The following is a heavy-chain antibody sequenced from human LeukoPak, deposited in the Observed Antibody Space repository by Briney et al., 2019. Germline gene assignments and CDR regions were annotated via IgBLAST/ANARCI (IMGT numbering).Heavy chain of an antibody. CDR2: ISAYNGNT. CDR3: AREAWAVAEIPNFDY. CDR1: GYTFTSYG. D-gene: IGHD6-19*01. Sequence: ASVKVSCKASGYTFTSYGISWVRQAPGQGLEWMGWISAYNGNTNYAQKLQGRVTMTTDTSTSTAYMELRSLRSDDTAVYYCAREAWAVAEIPNFDYWGQGTLVTVSS. V-gene: IGHV1-18*01. J-gene: IGHJ4*02.